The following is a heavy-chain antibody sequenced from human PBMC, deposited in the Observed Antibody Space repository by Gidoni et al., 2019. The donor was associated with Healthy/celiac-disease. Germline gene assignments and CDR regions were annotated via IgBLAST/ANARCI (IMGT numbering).Heavy chain of an antibody. CDR1: GFPFSSYE. V-gene: IGHV3-48*03. CDR2: ISSSGSTI. Sequence: EVQLVESGGGLVQPGGSLRLSCAASGFPFSSYEMTGVRQAPGKGLAWVSYISSSGSTIYYADSVKGRFTISRDNAKNSLYMQMNSLRAEDTAVYYCARGTRELWHYYFDDWGQGTLVTVSS. J-gene: IGHJ4*02. CDR3: ARGTRELWHYYFDD. D-gene: IGHD1-26*01.